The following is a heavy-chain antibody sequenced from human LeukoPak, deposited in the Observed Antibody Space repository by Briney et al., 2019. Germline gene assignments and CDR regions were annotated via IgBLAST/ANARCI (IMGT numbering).Heavy chain of an antibody. V-gene: IGHV3-30-3*01. J-gene: IGHJ6*02. Sequence: GGSLRLSCAASGFTFSSYAMHWVRQAPGKGLEWVAVISYDGSNKYYADSVKGRFTISRDNSKNTLYLQMNGLRAEDTAVYYCARDLQGIAAAGTLLSHYGMDVWGQGTTVTVSS. CDR3: ARDLQGIAAAGTLLSHYGMDV. D-gene: IGHD6-13*01. CDR2: ISYDGSNK. CDR1: GFTFSSYA.